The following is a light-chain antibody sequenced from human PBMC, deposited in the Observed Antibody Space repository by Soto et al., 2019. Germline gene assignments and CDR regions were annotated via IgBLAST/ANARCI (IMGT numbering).Light chain of an antibody. CDR1: QSVSSN. CDR2: GAS. V-gene: IGKV3-15*01. CDR3: HQYNDWPPIT. J-gene: IGKJ5*01. Sequence: EIVMTQSPATLSVSPGERATLSCRASQSVSSNLAWYQQKPGQPPRLVIYGASTRATGVPARFSGSGSGTEFTLTISSLQSEDFAVYYCHQYNDWPPITVGQGTRLEIK.